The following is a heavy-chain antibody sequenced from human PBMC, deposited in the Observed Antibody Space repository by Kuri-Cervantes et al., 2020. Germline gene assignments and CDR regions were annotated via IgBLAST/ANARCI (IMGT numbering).Heavy chain of an antibody. Sequence: GESLKISCAASGFTFSSYDMHWVRQAPGKGLVWVSRINSDGSSTSYADSVKGRFTISRDNAKNTLYLQMNSLRAEDTAVYYCARLGVLITYYYGMDVWGQGTTVTVSS. CDR3: ARLGVLITYYYGMDV. CDR1: GFTFSSYD. CDR2: INSDGSST. V-gene: IGHV3-74*01. J-gene: IGHJ6*02.